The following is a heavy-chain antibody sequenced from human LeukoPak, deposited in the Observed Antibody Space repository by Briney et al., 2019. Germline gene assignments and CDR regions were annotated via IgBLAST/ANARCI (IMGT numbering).Heavy chain of an antibody. J-gene: IGHJ3*02. V-gene: IGHV3-23*01. D-gene: IGHD6-13*01. Sequence: GGSLRLSCGASGFTFSSYAMRWVRQSPGKGVEWVSTITGRTYYADSVKGRFTVSRYNSKNILYLQMSSLTADDTAVYYCAKAFRDYDSSSYSAFDIWGQGTMVTVSS. CDR1: GFTFSSYA. CDR2: ITGRT. CDR3: AKAFRDYDSSSYSAFDI.